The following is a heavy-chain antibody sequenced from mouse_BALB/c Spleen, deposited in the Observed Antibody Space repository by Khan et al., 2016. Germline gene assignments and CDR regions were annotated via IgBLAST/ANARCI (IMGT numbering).Heavy chain of an antibody. CDR2: IYPGDGDT. J-gene: IGHJ3*01. V-gene: IGHV1-87*01. D-gene: IGHD1-3*01. Sequence: QVQLKESGAELARPGASVRLSCKASGYTSANYWMQWVKQRPGQGLEWIGSIYPGDGDTRYSQKFKDKATLTADKSSSSAYMHLRSVASEDSAVLPKAETKFDNGGQGTLVTVS. CDR3: AETKFDN. CDR1: GYTSANYW.